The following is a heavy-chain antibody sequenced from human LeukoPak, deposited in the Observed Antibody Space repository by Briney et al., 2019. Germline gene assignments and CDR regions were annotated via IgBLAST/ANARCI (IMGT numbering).Heavy chain of an antibody. Sequence: PSGTLSLTCAVSGGSFRSTHWWSWVRQPPGKGLEWIGYIYYSGSTNYNPSLKSRVTISVDASKNQFSLKLTSVTAADTAVYYCARGDYGGYSGPADYWGQGTLVTVSS. CDR3: ARGDYGGYSGPADY. CDR2: IYYSGST. D-gene: IGHD4-23*01. V-gene: IGHV4-4*02. J-gene: IGHJ4*02. CDR1: GGSFRSTHW.